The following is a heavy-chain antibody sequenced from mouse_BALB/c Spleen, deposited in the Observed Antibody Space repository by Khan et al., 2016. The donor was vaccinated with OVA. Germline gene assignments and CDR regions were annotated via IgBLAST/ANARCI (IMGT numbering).Heavy chain of an antibody. CDR3: ARSGYFAWFTY. Sequence: VQLQQSGAELVRPGALVKLSCKPPGFNIKDYYIHWVKQRPEQGLAWIGWIDPENGDPIYDPRFQGKAIITADTSPNTAYLQLSSLASEDTAVYYCARSGYFAWFTYWGQGTLVTVSA. J-gene: IGHJ3*01. D-gene: IGHD1-1*01. CDR2: IDPENGDP. CDR1: GFNIKDYY. V-gene: IGHV14-1*02.